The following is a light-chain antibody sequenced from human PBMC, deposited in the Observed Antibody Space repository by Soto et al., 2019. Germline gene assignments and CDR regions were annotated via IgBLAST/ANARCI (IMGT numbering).Light chain of an antibody. CDR1: QSVLYDSNNKNY. Sequence: DIVMTQSPDSLDVSLGERATINCKSNQSVLYDSNNKNYLAWYQQKPGQPPKLLIHWASNRASAVPDRFSGSGSGADFTLTISSLQAEDVAVYYCQQYYSPPYTFGQGTKLEIK. CDR3: QQYYSPPYT. J-gene: IGKJ2*01. V-gene: IGKV4-1*01. CDR2: WAS.